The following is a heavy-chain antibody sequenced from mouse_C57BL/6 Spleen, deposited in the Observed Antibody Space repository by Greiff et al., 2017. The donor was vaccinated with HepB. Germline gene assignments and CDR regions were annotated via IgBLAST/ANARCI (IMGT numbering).Heavy chain of an antibody. Sequence: EVQLVESGGGLVKPGGSLKLSCAASGFTFSDYGMHWVRQAPEKGLEWVAYISSGSSTIYYADTVKGRFTISRDNAKNTLFLQMTSLRSEDTAMYYCARPQLGLAMDYWGQGTSVTVSS. CDR1: GFTFSDYG. J-gene: IGHJ4*01. CDR3: ARPQLGLAMDY. D-gene: IGHD4-1*02. CDR2: ISSGSSTI. V-gene: IGHV5-17*01.